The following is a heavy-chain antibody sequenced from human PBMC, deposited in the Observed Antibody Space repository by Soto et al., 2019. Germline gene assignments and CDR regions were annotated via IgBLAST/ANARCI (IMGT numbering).Heavy chain of an antibody. V-gene: IGHV3-30-3*01. CDR3: ARDPDSGYDYRYFDY. CDR2: ISYDGSNK. J-gene: IGHJ4*02. CDR1: GFTFSSYA. D-gene: IGHD5-12*01. Sequence: QVQLVESGGGVVQPGRSLRLSCAASGFTFSSYAMHWVRQAPGKGLEWVAVISYDGSNKYYADSVKGRFTISRDNSKNTLYLQMSSLRAEDTAVYYCARDPDSGYDYRYFDYWGQGTLVTVSS.